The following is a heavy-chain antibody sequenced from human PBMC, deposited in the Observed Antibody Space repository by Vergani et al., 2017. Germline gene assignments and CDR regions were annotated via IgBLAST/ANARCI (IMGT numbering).Heavy chain of an antibody. CDR2: MYHSGST. D-gene: IGHD3-9*01. J-gene: IGHJ4*02. Sequence: QVRLQESGPGLVKPSETLSLTCSVSGGSMSGYYWSWIRQPPGKELEWIGYMYHSGSTNYNPSLETRVTISGDTAKNQCSLEVTSVTAADTAIYFCARTESFILRYFHWALWGQGTLVTVSS. CDR1: GGSMSGYY. CDR3: ARTESFILRYFHWAL. V-gene: IGHV4-59*08.